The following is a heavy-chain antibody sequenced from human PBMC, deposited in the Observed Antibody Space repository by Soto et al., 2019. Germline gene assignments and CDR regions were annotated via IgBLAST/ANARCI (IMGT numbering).Heavy chain of an antibody. D-gene: IGHD4-4*01. J-gene: IGHJ4*02. CDR1: GFXVTSNV. CDR2: ISPNGQGI. Sequence: GXLRLYCGISGFXVTSNVMIWVRHAPGKGLEFVSAISPNGQGIWYADSVKGRFTISRDISMKTVFLHMDSLRAEYTAVYYCAKDRQYPRDYFHYWGQGTLGTVS. CDR3: AKDRQYPRDYFHY. V-gene: IGHV3-23*01.